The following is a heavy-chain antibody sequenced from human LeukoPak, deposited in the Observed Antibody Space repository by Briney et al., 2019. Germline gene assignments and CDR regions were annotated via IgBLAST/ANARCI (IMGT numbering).Heavy chain of an antibody. V-gene: IGHV1-69*04. CDR3: ARVLCSSTSCYTNSAYGMDV. D-gene: IGHD2-2*02. CDR2: IIPILGIA. Sequence: SVKVSCKACGGTFSSYAISWVRQAPGQGLEWMGRIIPILGIANYAQKFQGRVTITADKSTSTAYMELSSLRSEDTAVYYCARVLCSSTSCYTNSAYGMDVWGQGTTVTVSS. J-gene: IGHJ6*02. CDR1: GGTFSSYA.